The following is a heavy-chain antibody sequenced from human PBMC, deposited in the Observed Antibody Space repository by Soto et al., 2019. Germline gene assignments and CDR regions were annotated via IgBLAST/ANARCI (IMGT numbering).Heavy chain of an antibody. CDR1: GYTFTSYG. J-gene: IGHJ6*03. CDR2: ISAYNGNT. CDR3: ARGFWSGYFSSYYMVV. V-gene: IGHV1-18*01. Sequence: QVQLVQSGAEVKKPGASVKVSCKASGYTFTSYGISWVRQAPGQGLEWMGWISAYNGNTNYAQKLQRGVTMTTNTSTRTAYVESVSLRASHTAVYYCARGFWSGYFSSYYMVVWGKETKVTVSS. D-gene: IGHD3-3*01.